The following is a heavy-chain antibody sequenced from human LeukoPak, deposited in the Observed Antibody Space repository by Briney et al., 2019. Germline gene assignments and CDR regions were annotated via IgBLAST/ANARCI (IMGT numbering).Heavy chain of an antibody. J-gene: IGHJ5*02. CDR1: GFTFSSHN. Sequence: GGSLRLSCAASGFTFSSHNMVWVRQPPGKGLEWISYISDSSITMYYADSVKGRFTISRDNAKNSLYLQMDSLRAEDTAVYYCAKDGGFCSGGFCYRLFDPWGQGTLVTVSS. D-gene: IGHD2-15*01. CDR2: ISDSSITM. V-gene: IGHV3-48*04. CDR3: AKDGGFCSGGFCYRLFDP.